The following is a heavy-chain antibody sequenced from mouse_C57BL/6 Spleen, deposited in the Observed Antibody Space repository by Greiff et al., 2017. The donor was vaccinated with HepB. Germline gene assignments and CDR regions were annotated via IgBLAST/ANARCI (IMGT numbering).Heavy chain of an antibody. Sequence: DVQLVESEGGLVQPGSSMKLSCTASGFTFSDYYMAWVRQVPEKGLEWVANINYDGSSTYYLDSLKSRFIISRDNAKNILYLQMSSLKSEDTATYSCSREGGGYYFDYWGQGTTLTVSS. V-gene: IGHV5-16*01. CDR1: GFTFSDYY. CDR2: INYDGSST. CDR3: SREGGGYYFDY. J-gene: IGHJ2*01.